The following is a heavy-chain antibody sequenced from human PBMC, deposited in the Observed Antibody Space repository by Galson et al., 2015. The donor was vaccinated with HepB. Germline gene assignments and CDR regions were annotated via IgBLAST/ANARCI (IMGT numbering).Heavy chain of an antibody. V-gene: IGHV3-48*02. D-gene: IGHD3-10*01. CDR3: ARELDEFIDYGSGRDPYYFDY. CDR1: GFTFSSYS. CDR2: ISSSSSTI. Sequence: SLRLSCAASGFTFSSYSTNWVRQAPGKGLEWVSYISSSSSTIYYADSVKGRFTISRDNAKNSLYLQMNSLRDEDTAVYYCARELDEFIDYGSGRDPYYFDYWGQGTLVTVSS. J-gene: IGHJ4*02.